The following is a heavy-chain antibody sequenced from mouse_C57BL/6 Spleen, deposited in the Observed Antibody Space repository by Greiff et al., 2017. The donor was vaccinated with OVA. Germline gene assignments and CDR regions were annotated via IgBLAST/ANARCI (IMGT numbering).Heavy chain of an antibody. CDR2: ISYDGSN. J-gene: IGHJ2*01. CDR1: GYSITSGYY. Sequence: ESGPGLVKPSQSLSLTCSVTGYSITSGYYWNWIRQFPGNKLEWMGYISYDGSNNYNPSLKNRISITRDTSKNQFFLKLNSVTTEDTATYYCARDPRRPEAYFDYWGQGTTLTVSS. CDR3: ARDPRRPEAYFDY. V-gene: IGHV3-6*01.